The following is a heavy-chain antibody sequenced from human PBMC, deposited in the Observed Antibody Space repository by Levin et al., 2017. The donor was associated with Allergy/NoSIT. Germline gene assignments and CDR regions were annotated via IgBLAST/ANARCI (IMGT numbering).Heavy chain of an antibody. J-gene: IGHJ4*02. CDR2: SRSDGST. Sequence: VASVKVSCAASGFTISTYAMSWVRQAPGKGLEWVSTSRSDGSTYYADSVKGRFTISRVNSKNTLYLQMNSLRAEDTAIYYVTTQNFDYWGQGTLVTVSS. CDR3: TTQNFDY. CDR1: GFTISTYA. D-gene: IGHD1-1*01. V-gene: IGHV3-23*01.